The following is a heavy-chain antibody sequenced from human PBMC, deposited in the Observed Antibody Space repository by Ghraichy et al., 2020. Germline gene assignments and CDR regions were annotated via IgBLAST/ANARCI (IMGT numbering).Heavy chain of an antibody. CDR1: GFTFSSYG. Sequence: GESLNISCAASGFTFSSYGMHWVRQAPGKGLEWVAVISYDGSNKYYADSVKGRFTISRDNSKNTLYLQMNSLRAEDTAVYYCAKDSSGSYRLGAFDIWGQGTMVSVSS. V-gene: IGHV3-30*18. CDR2: ISYDGSNK. CDR3: AKDSSGSYRLGAFDI. J-gene: IGHJ3*02. D-gene: IGHD1-26*01.